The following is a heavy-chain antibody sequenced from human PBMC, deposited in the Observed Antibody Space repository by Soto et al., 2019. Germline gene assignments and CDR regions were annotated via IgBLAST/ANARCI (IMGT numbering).Heavy chain of an antibody. J-gene: IGHJ5*02. Sequence: ASVKVSCKASGGTFSSYAISWVRQAPGQGLEWMGGIIPIFGTANYAQKFQGRVTITADESTSTAYMELSSLRSEDTAMYYCARDEIAVAGMRGSTWGQGTLVTVSS. CDR1: GGTFSSYA. CDR2: IIPIFGTA. D-gene: IGHD6-19*01. CDR3: ARDEIAVAGMRGST. V-gene: IGHV1-69*13.